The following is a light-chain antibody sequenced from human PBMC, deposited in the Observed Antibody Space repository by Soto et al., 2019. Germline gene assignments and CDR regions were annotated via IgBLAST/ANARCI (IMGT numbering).Light chain of an antibody. CDR2: DVT. CDR1: SSDVGGYNY. V-gene: IGLV2-11*01. Sequence: QSALTQPRSVSGSPGQSVTISCTGTSSDVGGYNYVSWYQQHPGKAPKLMIFDVTKRPSGVPDRFSASKSGNTASLTISRLQSEDEADYDCCSYAGSYTSVFGTGTKLTVL. CDR3: CSYAGSYTSV. J-gene: IGLJ1*01.